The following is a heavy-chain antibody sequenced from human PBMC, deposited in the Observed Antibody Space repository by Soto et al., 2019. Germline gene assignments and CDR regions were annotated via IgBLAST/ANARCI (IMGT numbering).Heavy chain of an antibody. V-gene: IGHV3-74*01. CDR1: GFALSSSW. CDR2: INFDGSTT. CDR3: ARGPRGWYGFDY. J-gene: IGHJ4*02. D-gene: IGHD6-19*01. Sequence: EVQLVESGGGLVQPGGSLRLSCAGSGFALSSSWMHWVRQDPGKGLVWVSRINFDGSTTDYADSVRGRFTISRDNAKNTLYPEMNSLRVDDTAVYHCARGPRGWYGFDYWGQGTLVTVSS.